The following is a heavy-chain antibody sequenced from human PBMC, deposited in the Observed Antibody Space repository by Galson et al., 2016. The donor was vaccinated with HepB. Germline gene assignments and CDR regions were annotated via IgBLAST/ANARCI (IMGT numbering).Heavy chain of an antibody. CDR1: GFTFSSYS. J-gene: IGHJ6*02. V-gene: IGHV3-21*01. Sequence: SLRLSCAASGFTFSSYSMNWVRQAPGKGLEWVSSISSSSSYIYYADSVKGRFTIPRDNAKNSVYLQMNSLRAEDTAVYYCARVGALRFLEYGMDVWGQGTTVTVSS. CDR3: ARVGALRFLEYGMDV. D-gene: IGHD3-3*01. CDR2: ISSSSSYI.